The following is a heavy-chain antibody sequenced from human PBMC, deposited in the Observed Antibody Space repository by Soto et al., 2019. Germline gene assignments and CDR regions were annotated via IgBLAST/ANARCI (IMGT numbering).Heavy chain of an antibody. D-gene: IGHD3-10*01. V-gene: IGHV4-39*01. Sequence: QLQLQESGPGLVKPSETLSLTCTVSGGFISSSIYYWGWIRHPPGKGLEWIGSIYYSGRTYYNPSRKSRVTISLDTSKNQFSVKLSSVTAADTAVYYCARLQVRLWFGEWNYWGQGTLVTVSS. CDR1: GGFISSSIYY. CDR2: IYYSGRT. J-gene: IGHJ4*02. CDR3: ARLQVRLWFGEWNY.